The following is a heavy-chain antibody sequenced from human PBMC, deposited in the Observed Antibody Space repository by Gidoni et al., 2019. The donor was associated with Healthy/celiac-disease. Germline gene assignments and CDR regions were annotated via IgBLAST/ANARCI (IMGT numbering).Heavy chain of an antibody. CDR1: GFPFSSYG. J-gene: IGHJ4*02. Sequence: QVQLVESGGGVVQPGRSLRLSCAASGFPFSSYGMHWVRQARGKGLGWVAVIGYVGSNKYYADSVKGRFTISRDNSKNTLYLQMNSLRAEDTAVYYCARDRTMVRGVLDYWGQGTLVTVSS. D-gene: IGHD3-10*01. CDR2: IGYVGSNK. CDR3: ARDRTMVRGVLDY. V-gene: IGHV3-33*01.